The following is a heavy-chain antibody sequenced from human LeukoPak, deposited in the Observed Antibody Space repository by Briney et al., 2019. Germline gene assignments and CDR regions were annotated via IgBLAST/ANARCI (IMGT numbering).Heavy chain of an antibody. Sequence: PVASVKVSCKASGYTFTDYYMHWVRQAPGQGLEWMGWINPNSGDINYAQKFQGRVTMTRDTSISTAYMELSRLRSDDPALYYCASDDPMNRFDYGGQGTLVTVSS. CDR1: GYTFTDYY. J-gene: IGHJ4*02. V-gene: IGHV1-2*02. CDR2: INPNSGDI. CDR3: ASDDPMNRFDY.